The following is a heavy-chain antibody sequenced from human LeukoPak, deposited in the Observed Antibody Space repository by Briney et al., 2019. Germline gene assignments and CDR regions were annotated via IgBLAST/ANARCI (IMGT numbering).Heavy chain of an antibody. Sequence: QPGRSLRLSCAASGFTFSSYGMRWVRQASGKGLEWVAVISYDGSNKYYADSVKGRFTISRDNSKNTLYLQMNSLRAEDTAVYYCAKVPHLDYDYVWGSYRVDYWGQGTLVTVSS. CDR3: AKVPHLDYDYVWGSYRVDY. V-gene: IGHV3-30*18. CDR1: GFTFSSYG. D-gene: IGHD3-16*02. CDR2: ISYDGSNK. J-gene: IGHJ4*02.